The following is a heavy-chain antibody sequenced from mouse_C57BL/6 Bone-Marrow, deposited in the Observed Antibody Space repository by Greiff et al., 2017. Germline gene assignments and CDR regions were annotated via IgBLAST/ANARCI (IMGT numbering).Heavy chain of an antibody. V-gene: IGHV1-64*01. CDR2: IHPNSGST. Sequence: VQRVESGAELVKPGASVKLSCKASGYTFTSYWMHWVKQRPGQGLEWIGMIHPNSGSTNYNEKFKSKATLTVDKSSSTAYMQLSSLTSEDSAVYYCARHGSFFDYWGQGTTLTVSS. CDR1: GYTFTSYW. CDR3: ARHGSFFDY. J-gene: IGHJ2*01.